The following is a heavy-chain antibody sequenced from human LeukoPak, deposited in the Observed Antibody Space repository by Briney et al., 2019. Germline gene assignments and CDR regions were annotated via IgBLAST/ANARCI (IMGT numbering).Heavy chain of an antibody. CDR3: ARDSLRIQSGTTP. CDR2: IYYSGST. D-gene: IGHD1-1*01. CDR1: GGSISSYY. Sequence: SETLSLTCTVSGGSISSYYWSWIRQPPGKGLEWIGYIYYSGSTNYNPSLQSRVTISVDTPKNQFSLRLNSVTAADTALYYCARDSLRIQSGTTPWGQGTLVTVSS. V-gene: IGHV4-59*12. J-gene: IGHJ5*02.